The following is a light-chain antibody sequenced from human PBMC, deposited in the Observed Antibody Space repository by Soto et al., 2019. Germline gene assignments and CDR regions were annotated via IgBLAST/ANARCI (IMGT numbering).Light chain of an antibody. J-gene: IGKJ2*01. CDR2: GAS. V-gene: IGKV3-20*01. Sequence: EIVLTQSPGTLSLSPGERATLSCRASQSVSSSYLAWYQQKPGQAPRLLIYGASSRATGIPDGFSGSGSGTDFTLTISRLEPEDFAVYYCQQYGSSPAYTFGQGTK. CDR3: QQYGSSPAYT. CDR1: QSVSSSY.